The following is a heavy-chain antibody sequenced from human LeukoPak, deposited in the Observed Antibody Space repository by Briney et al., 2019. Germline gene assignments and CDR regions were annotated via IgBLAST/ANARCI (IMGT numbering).Heavy chain of an antibody. D-gene: IGHD4-23*01. CDR1: GGSISSYF. CDR3: AKASVTTAVLFDS. J-gene: IGHJ4*02. CDR2: ISNTGIT. V-gene: IGHV4-59*01. Sequence: PSETLSLTCTVSGGSISSYFWNWIRQPPGQGLEWIGYISNTGITKYNPSLKSRVAISADTSKNQFSLNLNSVTAADTAVYYCAKASVTTAVLFDSWGQGTLVAASS.